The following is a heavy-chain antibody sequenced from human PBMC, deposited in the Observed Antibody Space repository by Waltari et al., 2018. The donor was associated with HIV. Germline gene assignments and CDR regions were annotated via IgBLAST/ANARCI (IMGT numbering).Heavy chain of an antibody. D-gene: IGHD2-15*01. Sequence: EVQLVESGGGLVQPGGSLRLSCAASGFTFSSYSMNWVRQAPGKVLEWVSDISSTSNTIDYAGSVKGRFTVSRDNAKNSLSLQMNSLRAEDTAMYFCAKEVVALPHYYYYGLDVWGQGTTVTVSS. V-gene: IGHV3-48*04. J-gene: IGHJ6*02. CDR3: AKEVVALPHYYYYGLDV. CDR1: GFTFSSYS. CDR2: ISSTSNTI.